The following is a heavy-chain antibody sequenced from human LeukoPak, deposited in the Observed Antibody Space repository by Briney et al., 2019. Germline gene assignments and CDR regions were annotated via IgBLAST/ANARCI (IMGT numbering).Heavy chain of an antibody. V-gene: IGHV3-48*02. D-gene: IGHD4-11*01. J-gene: IGHJ6*02. CDR1: GFTFSAYS. CDR2: ISSSPSIT. Sequence: GGSLRLSCAASGFTFSAYSMNWVRQAPGRGLEWVSYISSSPSITYYADSVKGRLTISRDNAKNSLYLQMNSLRDEDTAVYYCVRDSQDYSNYYYYYYGMDVWGQGTTVTVSS. CDR3: VRDSQDYSNYYYYYYGMDV.